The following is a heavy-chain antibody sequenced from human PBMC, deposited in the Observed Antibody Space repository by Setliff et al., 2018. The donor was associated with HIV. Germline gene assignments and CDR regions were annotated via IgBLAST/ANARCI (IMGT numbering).Heavy chain of an antibody. D-gene: IGHD3-10*01. CDR1: GYTFIDYG. CDR3: ARGIFTGSYHFDY. CDR2: MNPNSGNT. V-gene: IGHV1-8*02. Sequence: ASVKVSCKASGYTFIDYGISWVRQATGQGLEWMGWMNPNSGNTGYAQKFQGRVTMTRNTSISTAYMELSSLRSEDTAVYYCARGIFTGSYHFDYWGQGTLVTVSS. J-gene: IGHJ4*02.